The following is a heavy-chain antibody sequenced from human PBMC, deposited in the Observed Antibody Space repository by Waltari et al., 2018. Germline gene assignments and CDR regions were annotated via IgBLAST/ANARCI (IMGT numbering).Heavy chain of an antibody. J-gene: IGHJ5*01. Sequence: EVQLVESGGGLVQPGGSLRLSCAASGFTFSRFSMHWVRQGPGKGLEWISYIGLGGGPVHYADSVKGRFTIFRDNDKNSLYLEMNSLRAEDTGLYYCARGSAAGIASWGQGTLVTVSS. CDR3: ARGSAAGIAS. V-gene: IGHV3-48*01. CDR2: IGLGGGPV. D-gene: IGHD6-13*01. CDR1: GFTFSRFS.